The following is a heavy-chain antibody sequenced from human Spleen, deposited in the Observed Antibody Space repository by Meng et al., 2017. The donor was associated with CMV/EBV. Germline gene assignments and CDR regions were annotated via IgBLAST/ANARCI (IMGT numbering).Heavy chain of an antibody. CDR1: SIRSTTYY. Sequence: SIRSTTYYWGCIRQPPGKGLEWIGSVYYSGISYYNPSLKSRDTISVDTSKNQFSLKLNSVTATDTAVYYCARQTSGYTSSPHKFDSWGQGTLVTVSS. J-gene: IGHJ5*01. CDR2: VYYSGIS. D-gene: IGHD6-13*01. V-gene: IGHV4-39*01. CDR3: ARQTSGYTSSPHKFDS.